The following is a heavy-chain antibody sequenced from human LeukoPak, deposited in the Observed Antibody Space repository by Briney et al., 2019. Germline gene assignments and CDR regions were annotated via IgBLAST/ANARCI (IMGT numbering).Heavy chain of an antibody. V-gene: IGHV3-7*03. CDR1: GFTFRSYW. Sequence: GSLRLSCAASGFTFRSYWMSWVRQAPGKGLEWVANIKKDGSEKYYVDSVKGRFTISRDSAKNSLYLQMNSLRVEDTAVYYCARDHNYGSDYWGQGTLVTVSS. J-gene: IGHJ4*02. D-gene: IGHD5-18*01. CDR3: ARDHNYGSDY. CDR2: IKKDGSEK.